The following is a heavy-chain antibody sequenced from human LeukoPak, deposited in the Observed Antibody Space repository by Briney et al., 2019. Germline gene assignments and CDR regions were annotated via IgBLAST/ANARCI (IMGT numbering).Heavy chain of an antibody. Sequence: SETLSLTCTVSGGSISSYYWSWVRQPPEKGLEWIGYIYYSGSTNYNPSLRSRVTISVDTSKNQFSLKLSSVTAADTAVYYCAREGKGRFDYWGQGTLVTVSS. V-gene: IGHV4-59*01. D-gene: IGHD1-26*01. CDR1: GGSISSYY. J-gene: IGHJ4*02. CDR3: AREGKGRFDY. CDR2: IYYSGST.